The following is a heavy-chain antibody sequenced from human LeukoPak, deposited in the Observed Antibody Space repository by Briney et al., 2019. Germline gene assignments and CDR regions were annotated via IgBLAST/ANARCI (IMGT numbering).Heavy chain of an antibody. Sequence: PSETLSLTCTVSGGSISSGSYYWSWIRQPAGKGLEWIGRIYTSGSTNYNPSLKSRVTISVDTSKNQFSLKLSSVTAADTAVYYCARASNWNYFRALDYWGQGTLVTVS. J-gene: IGHJ4*02. CDR1: GGSISSGSYY. V-gene: IGHV4-61*02. CDR2: IYTSGST. CDR3: ARASNWNYFRALDY. D-gene: IGHD1-7*01.